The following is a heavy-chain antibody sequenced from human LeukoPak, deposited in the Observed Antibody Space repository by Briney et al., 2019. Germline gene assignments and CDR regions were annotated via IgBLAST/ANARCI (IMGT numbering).Heavy chain of an antibody. Sequence: SETLPLTCTVSGDSISGYYWSWIRQPPGKGLEWIGYIYYSGRTNYNPSLKSRVTISEDTSKNHFSLRLRSVTAADTAVYYCARALHDYYYGMDVWGQGTTVTVSS. D-gene: IGHD4-11*01. CDR2: IYYSGRT. CDR3: ARALHDYYYGMDV. J-gene: IGHJ6*02. CDR1: GDSISGYY. V-gene: IGHV4-59*08.